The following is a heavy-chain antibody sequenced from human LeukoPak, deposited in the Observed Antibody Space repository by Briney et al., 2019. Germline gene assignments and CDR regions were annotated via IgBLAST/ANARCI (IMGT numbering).Heavy chain of an antibody. CDR2: ISGSGGST. CDR1: GFTFGSYA. V-gene: IGHV3-23*01. J-gene: IGHJ4*02. CDR3: AKLLGALERYFDY. D-gene: IGHD1-1*01. Sequence: GGSLRLSCAASGFTFGSYAMSWVRQAPGKGLEWVSAISGSGGSTYYADSVKGRFTISRDNSKNTLYLQMNSLRAEDTAVYYCAKLLGALERYFDYWGQGTLVTVSS.